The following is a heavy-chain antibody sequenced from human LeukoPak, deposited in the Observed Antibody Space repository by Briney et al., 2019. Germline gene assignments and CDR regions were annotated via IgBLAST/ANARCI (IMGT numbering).Heavy chain of an antibody. J-gene: IGHJ4*02. Sequence: SVKVSCKASGYDFTSVGITWVRRAPGQGLEWMGWISPYNGNTRYAQKLQGRVAMTTDTSTTTAYMELRGLRFNDTAVYYCARAGSGSGWYFDYWGQGTLVTVSS. CDR2: ISPYNGNT. D-gene: IGHD6-19*01. CDR1: GYDFTSVG. V-gene: IGHV1-18*01. CDR3: ARAGSGSGWYFDY.